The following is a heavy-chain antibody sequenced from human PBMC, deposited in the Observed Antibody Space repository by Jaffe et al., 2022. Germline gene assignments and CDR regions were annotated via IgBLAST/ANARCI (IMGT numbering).Heavy chain of an antibody. CDR2: IYYSGST. D-gene: IGHD6-19*01. CDR1: GGSISSYY. CDR3: ARGPTPYSSHDYMDV. V-gene: IGHV4-59*01. J-gene: IGHJ6*03. Sequence: QVQLQESGPGLVKPSETLSLTCTVSGGSISSYYWSWIRQPPGKGLEWIGYIYYSGSTNYNPSLKSRVTISVDTSKNQFSLKLSSVTAADTAVYYCARGPTPYSSHDYMDVWGKGTTVTVSS.